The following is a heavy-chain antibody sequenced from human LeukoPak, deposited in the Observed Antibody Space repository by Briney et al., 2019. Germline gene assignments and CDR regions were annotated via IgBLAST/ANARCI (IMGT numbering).Heavy chain of an antibody. J-gene: IGHJ6*03. D-gene: IGHD3-22*01. CDR1: GGTFSSYA. Sequence: GASVTVSCKASGGTFSSYAISWVRQAPGQGLEWMGGIIPIFGTANYAQKFQGRVTITADKSTSTAYMELSSLRSEDTAVYYCARRAYYYDSSGYPYYYYMDVWGKGTTVTISS. V-gene: IGHV1-69*06. CDR2: IIPIFGTA. CDR3: ARRAYYYDSSGYPYYYYMDV.